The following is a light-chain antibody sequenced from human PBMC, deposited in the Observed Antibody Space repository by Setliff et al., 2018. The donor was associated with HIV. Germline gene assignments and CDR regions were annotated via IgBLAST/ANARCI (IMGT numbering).Light chain of an antibody. V-gene: IGLV2-14*03. CDR2: DVS. J-gene: IGLJ1*01. Sequence: QSALAQPASVSGSPGQTISISCAGTHNDVGSYDYVSWYQQHPGKAPKLIIFDVSKGPSGVSNRFSGSKSGNTGSLTISGLQAADEADYYCSSYTTTKTYVFGSGTKV. CDR1: HNDVGSYDY. CDR3: SSYTTTKTYV.